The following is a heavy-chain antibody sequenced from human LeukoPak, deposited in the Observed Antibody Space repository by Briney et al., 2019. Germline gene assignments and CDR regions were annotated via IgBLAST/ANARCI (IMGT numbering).Heavy chain of an antibody. CDR2: IYYGDSDT. V-gene: IGHV5-51*01. CDR3: ARDGSGSPGYYMDV. J-gene: IGHJ6*03. D-gene: IGHD3-10*01. Sequence: GESLKISCKGSGHSFSNYWIALVRQMPGKGLEWMGSIYYGDSDTRYSPSFQGQVTISADRSISTAYLQWRGLKASDTAMYYCARDGSGSPGYYMDVWGEGTTVTVSS. CDR1: GHSFSNYW.